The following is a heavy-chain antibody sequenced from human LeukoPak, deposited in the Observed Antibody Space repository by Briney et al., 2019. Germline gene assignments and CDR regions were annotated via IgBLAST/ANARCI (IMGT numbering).Heavy chain of an antibody. J-gene: IGHJ4*02. CDR1: GFTVSTNY. V-gene: IGHV3-53*01. CDR3: ASSSTTYYYDSSY. CDR2: IYSGGST. Sequence: GGSLRLSCAASGFTVSTNYMSWVRQAPGKGLEWVSVIYSGGSTYYADSVKGRFTISRDNSKNTLYLQMNSLRAEDTAVYYCASSSTTYYYDSSYWGQGTLVTVSS. D-gene: IGHD3-22*01.